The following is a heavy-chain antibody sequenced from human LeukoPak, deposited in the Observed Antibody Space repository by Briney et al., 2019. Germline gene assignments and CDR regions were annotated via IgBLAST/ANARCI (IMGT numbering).Heavy chain of an antibody. CDR2: IRSKSYGGTV. CDR1: GFTCDDYA. V-gene: IGHV3-49*03. CDR3: GRAPRPVAWNWFDP. Sequence: RPGRSLRLSCRTSGFTCDDYALSWFRQAPGKGLEWVGFIRSKSYGGTVEYAASVKDRFTISRDDSTRIAYLQMKSLKTEDTGVYYCGRAPRPVAWNWFDPWGEGTLVTVSS. D-gene: IGHD2-15*01. J-gene: IGHJ5*02.